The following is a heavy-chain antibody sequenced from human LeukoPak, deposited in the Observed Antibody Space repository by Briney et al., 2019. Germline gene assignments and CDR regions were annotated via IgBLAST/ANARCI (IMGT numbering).Heavy chain of an antibody. D-gene: IGHD5-18*01. J-gene: IGHJ4*02. CDR3: ARYVDTTMLT. CDR2: ISSSSSTI. CDR1: GFTFSSYT. V-gene: IGHV3-48*02. Sequence: GGSPRLSCAASGFTFSSYTMNWVRQAPGKGLEWVSYISSSSSTIYYADSVKGRFTISRDNAKNSLYLQMNSLRDEDTAVYYCARYVDTTMLTWGQGTLVTVSS.